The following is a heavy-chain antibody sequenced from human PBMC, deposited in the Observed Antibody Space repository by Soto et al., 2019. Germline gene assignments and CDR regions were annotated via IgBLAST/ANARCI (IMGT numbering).Heavy chain of an antibody. CDR2: ISSSSSTI. D-gene: IGHD3-22*01. V-gene: IGHV3-48*02. CDR1: GFTFRSYS. J-gene: IGHJ3*02. CDR3: ARLMIVTVGEAFDI. Sequence: PGGSLRLSCAASGFTFRSYSMNWVRQAPGKGLEWISYISSSSSTISYGDSVKGRFAISRDNARNSLSLQMNSLRDEDTAVYYCARLMIVTVGEAFDIWGQGTMVTVSS.